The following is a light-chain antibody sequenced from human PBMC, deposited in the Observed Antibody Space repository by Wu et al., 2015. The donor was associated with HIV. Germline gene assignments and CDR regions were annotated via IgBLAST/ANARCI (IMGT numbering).Light chain of an antibody. CDR1: QSVSSSS. V-gene: IGKV3-20*01. CDR3: QQYNNWPPA. Sequence: EIVLTQSPGTLSLSPGERATLSCRASQSVSSSSLAWYQHKPGQAPRLLIHGASSRATGIPDRFSGSGSGTEFTLTISSLQSEDFAVYYCQQYNNWPPAFGQGTKVEIK. J-gene: IGKJ1*01. CDR2: GAS.